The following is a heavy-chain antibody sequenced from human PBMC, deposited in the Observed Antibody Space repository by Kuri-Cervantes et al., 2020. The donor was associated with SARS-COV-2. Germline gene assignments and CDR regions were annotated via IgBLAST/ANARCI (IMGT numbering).Heavy chain of an antibody. V-gene: IGHV3-7*03. CDR2: VRPDGNSK. D-gene: IGHD3-10*01. J-gene: IGHJ3*01. CDR1: GFTFTDYW. Sequence: GESLKISCAASGFTFTDYWMSWVRQAPGRGLGWVGNVRPDGNSKGYVDAVKGRFTISRDNAKNSLYLQMDSLSAEDTAVYYCARDDRAGHFDVWGRGTLVTVSS. CDR3: ARDDRAGHFDV.